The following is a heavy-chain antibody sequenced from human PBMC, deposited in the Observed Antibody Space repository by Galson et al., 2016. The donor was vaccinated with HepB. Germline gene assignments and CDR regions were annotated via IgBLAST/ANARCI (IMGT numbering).Heavy chain of an antibody. V-gene: IGHV1-18*01. CDR1: GYAFTSYG. Sequence: SVKVSCKASGYAFTSYGISWVRQAPGQGLEWMRWISAYNGNTMYAYYGNTNFAQKLQGRVTMTTDTTTSTAYMELSSLTSEDTAVYYCTRRPARFSPRVAGVGGMDVWGQGTTVTVAS. CDR2: ISAYNGNTMYAYYGNT. CDR3: TRRPARFSPRVAGVGGMDV. J-gene: IGHJ6*02. D-gene: IGHD3-3*01.